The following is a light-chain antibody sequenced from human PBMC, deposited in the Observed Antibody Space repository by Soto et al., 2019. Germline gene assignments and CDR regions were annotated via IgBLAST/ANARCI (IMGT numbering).Light chain of an antibody. V-gene: IGLV2-14*03. CDR1: SSDVGGYDY. CDR3: NSFTSSNTLI. CDR2: DVS. Sequence: QSVLTQPASVSGSPGQSITISCTGTSSDVGGYDYVSWYQQHPGKAPKIIIYDVSNRPSGVSSRFSGSKSGNTASLTISVLQAEDEADYYCNSFTSSNTLIFGGGTQLTVL. J-gene: IGLJ2*01.